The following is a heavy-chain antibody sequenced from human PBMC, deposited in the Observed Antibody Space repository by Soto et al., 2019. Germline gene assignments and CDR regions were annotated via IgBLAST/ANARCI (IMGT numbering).Heavy chain of an antibody. V-gene: IGHV1-46*03. D-gene: IGHD3-22*01. CDR2: INPSCGST. Sequence: TSVKDSCKASGYTFTSYYMHWVRQAPGQGLEWMEIINPSCGSTSYAQKFQGRVTMTRDTSTSTVYMELSSLRSEATSVYSCARDSTPGHYDSSGSHGAFDICGQGKMITVSS. CDR3: ARDSTPGHYDSSGSHGAFDI. J-gene: IGHJ3*02. CDR1: GYTFTSYY.